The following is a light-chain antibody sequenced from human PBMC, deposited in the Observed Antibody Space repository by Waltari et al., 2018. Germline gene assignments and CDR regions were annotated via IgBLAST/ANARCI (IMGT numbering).Light chain of an antibody. V-gene: IGKV2-30*02. Sequence: DAVLTQSPLSLPATLGQPASIPCKSSKRLVHRGGNTYLNWFQQRPGQSPRRLIYKVSTRDSGVPDRFSGSGSGTDFTLKISRVEAEDFGVYYCMQGTHWPYTFGQGTRLEIK. CDR3: MQGTHWPYT. CDR1: KRLVHRGGNTY. J-gene: IGKJ5*01. CDR2: KVS.